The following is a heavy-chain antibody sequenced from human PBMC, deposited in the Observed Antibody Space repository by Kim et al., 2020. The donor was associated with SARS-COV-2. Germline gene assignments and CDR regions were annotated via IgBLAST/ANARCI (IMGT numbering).Heavy chain of an antibody. CDR3: ARESLVGGHNWFDP. Sequence: YNPSLKSRVTMSIDTSRKQFSLKLSPVTAADTAVYYCARESLVGGHNWFDPWGPGTLVTVTS. D-gene: IGHD3-16*01. J-gene: IGHJ5*02. V-gene: IGHV4-4*07.